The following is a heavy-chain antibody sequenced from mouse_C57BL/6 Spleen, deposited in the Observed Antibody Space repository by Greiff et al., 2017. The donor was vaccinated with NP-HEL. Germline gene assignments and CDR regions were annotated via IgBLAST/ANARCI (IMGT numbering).Heavy chain of an antibody. Sequence: VKLMESGPGLVQPSQSLSITCTVSGFSLTSYGVHWVRQSPGKGLEWLGVIWSGGSTDYNAAFISRLSISKDNSKSQVFFKMNSLQADDTAIYYCARGEGRYFDVWGTGTTVTVSS. CDR2: IWSGGST. CDR1: GFSLTSYG. CDR3: ARGEGRYFDV. J-gene: IGHJ1*03. V-gene: IGHV2-2*01.